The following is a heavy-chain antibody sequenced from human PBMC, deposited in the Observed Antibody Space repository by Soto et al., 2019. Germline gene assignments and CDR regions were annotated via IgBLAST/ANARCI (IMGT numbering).Heavy chain of an antibody. CDR1: GGTFSTSS. CDR2: ILPVFGTA. D-gene: IGHD4-17*01. CDR3: ARGHEYGGNSDAFDI. V-gene: IGHV1-69*14. J-gene: IGHJ3*02. Sequence: QVHLVQSGAEVKKPGSSVKVSCKASGGTFSTSSINWLRQAPGQRPEWMGNILPVFGTADYAQKFRDRVTITADKAANTAYMELRSLFSEDAAVYYCARGHEYGGNSDAFDIWGQGTVVTVSS.